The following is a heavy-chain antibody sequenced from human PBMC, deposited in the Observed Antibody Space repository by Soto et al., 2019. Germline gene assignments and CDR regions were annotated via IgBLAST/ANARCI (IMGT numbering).Heavy chain of an antibody. CDR3: ATPIGGAVGGGFEY. CDR1: GLSFSTYA. J-gene: IGHJ4*02. D-gene: IGHD1-26*01. V-gene: IGHV3-30*03. Sequence: QVQLVESGGGVVQPGRSLRLSCAASGLSFSTYAMHWVRQAPGKGLEWVAVMSYDGSYKSHADSVKGRFTISRDNSKNTLYLQMSSVRPEDTAVYYGATPIGGAVGGGFEYWGQGTLVTVSS. CDR2: MSYDGSYK.